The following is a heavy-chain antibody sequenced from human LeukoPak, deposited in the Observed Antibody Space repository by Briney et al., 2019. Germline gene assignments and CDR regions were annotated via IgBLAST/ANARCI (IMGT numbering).Heavy chain of an antibody. V-gene: IGHV3-7*03. D-gene: IGHD5-18*01. Sequence: GGSLRLSCAASQFTFSSYWMNWVRQAPGKGLEWVANIKQDGSEKYYVDSVKGRFTISRDNAKNSLYLQMNSLRAEDTALYYCVKGTSSDRGYSYGDAFDIWGQGTMVTVSS. J-gene: IGHJ3*02. CDR1: QFTFSSYW. CDR3: VKGTSSDRGYSYGDAFDI. CDR2: IKQDGSEK.